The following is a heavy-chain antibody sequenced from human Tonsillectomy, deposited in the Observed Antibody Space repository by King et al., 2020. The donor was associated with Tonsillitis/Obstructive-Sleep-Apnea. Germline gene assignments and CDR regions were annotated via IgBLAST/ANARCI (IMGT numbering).Heavy chain of an antibody. V-gene: IGHV7-4-1*02. J-gene: IGHJ6*03. CDR1: GYTFTNYS. CDR2: INTKTGNP. Sequence: QLVQSGSELKKPGASVKVSCKASGYTFTNYSMNWVRQAPGQGLKWMGWINTKTGNPTYAQGFTGQFVFSLDTSVSTAYLQISSLKAEDTAVYYCARDGSGSYRSYYYMDVWGKGTTVTVSS. D-gene: IGHD3-10*01. CDR3: ARDGSGSYRSYYYMDV.